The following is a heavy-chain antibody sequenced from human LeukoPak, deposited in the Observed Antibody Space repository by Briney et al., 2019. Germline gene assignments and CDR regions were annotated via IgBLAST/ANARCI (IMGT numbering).Heavy chain of an antibody. Sequence: ASVKVSCKASSYTFTSYGIVWVRQAPGQGLEYMGWISAYNGNTDYAQKLQGRVTMTTDTSTSTAYMELRSLRSGDTAVYYCARLELRWSGELLFGRKNWFDPWGQGTLVTVSS. CDR3: ARLELRWSGELLFGRKNWFDP. CDR1: SYTFTSYG. D-gene: IGHD3-10*01. V-gene: IGHV1-18*01. CDR2: ISAYNGNT. J-gene: IGHJ5*02.